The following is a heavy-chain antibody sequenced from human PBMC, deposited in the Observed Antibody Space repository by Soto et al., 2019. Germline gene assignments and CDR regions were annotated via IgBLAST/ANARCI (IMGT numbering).Heavy chain of an antibody. CDR3: AKAIMDSSSWYAFDY. D-gene: IGHD6-13*01. V-gene: IGHV3-23*01. Sequence: GSLRLSCAASGFTFSSYAMSWVRHAPGKVLEWVSAISGSGGSTYYADSVKGRFTISRDNSKNTLYLQMNSLRAEDTAVYYCAKAIMDSSSWYAFDYWGQGTLVTVSS. J-gene: IGHJ4*02. CDR2: ISGSGGST. CDR1: GFTFSSYA.